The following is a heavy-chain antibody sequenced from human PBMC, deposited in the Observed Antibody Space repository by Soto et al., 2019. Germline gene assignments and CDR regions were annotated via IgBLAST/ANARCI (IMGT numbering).Heavy chain of an antibody. Sequence: EVQLLESGGGLVQPGGSLRLSCAASGFTFSSYAMSWVRQAPGKGLGWVSAISGSGGSTYYADSVKGRFTISRDNSKNTLYLQMNSLRAEDTAVYYCARGSGYSGSYEDYWGQGTLVTVSS. CDR1: GFTFSSYA. D-gene: IGHD1-26*01. J-gene: IGHJ4*02. CDR3: ARGSGYSGSYEDY. CDR2: ISGSGGST. V-gene: IGHV3-23*01.